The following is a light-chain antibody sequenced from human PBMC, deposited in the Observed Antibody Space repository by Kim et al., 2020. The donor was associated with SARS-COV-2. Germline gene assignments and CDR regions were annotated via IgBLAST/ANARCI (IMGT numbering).Light chain of an antibody. J-gene: IGKJ4*01. CDR1: QSISNY. Sequence: SVGDRVTITCRASQSISNYLNWYQQKPGKAPELLIYAASSLQSGVPSRFSGSGSGTDFTLTISSLQPEEFATYYCQQSYSTPQLTFGGGTKVDIK. CDR3: QQSYSTPQLT. CDR2: AAS. V-gene: IGKV1-39*01.